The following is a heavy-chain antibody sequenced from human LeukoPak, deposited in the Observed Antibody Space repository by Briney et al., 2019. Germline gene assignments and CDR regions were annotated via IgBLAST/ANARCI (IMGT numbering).Heavy chain of an antibody. Sequence: AASVKVSCKASGYTFTGYYMHWVRQAPGQGLEWMGWINPNSGVTNYAQRFQGRVTMTRDKSTSTAYMELSSLRSDDTAVYYCARDHDSSGYSDDWGQGTLVTVSS. CDR3: ARDHDSSGYSDD. CDR2: INPNSGVT. V-gene: IGHV1-2*02. D-gene: IGHD3-22*01. CDR1: GYTFTGYY. J-gene: IGHJ4*02.